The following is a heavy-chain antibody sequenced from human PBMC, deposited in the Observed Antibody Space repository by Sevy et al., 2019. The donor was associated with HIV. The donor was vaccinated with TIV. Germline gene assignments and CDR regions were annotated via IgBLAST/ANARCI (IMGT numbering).Heavy chain of an antibody. J-gene: IGHJ4*02. CDR1: GFTFSSYS. Sequence: GGSLRLSCAASGFTFSSYSMNWVRQAPGKGLEWVSSISSSSSYIYYADSVKGRFTISRDNAKNPLYLQMNSLRAEDTAVYYCGSAISRSISYGGYWGQGTLVTVSS. D-gene: IGHD4-17*01. V-gene: IGHV3-21*01. CDR2: ISSSSSYI. CDR3: GSAISRSISYGGY.